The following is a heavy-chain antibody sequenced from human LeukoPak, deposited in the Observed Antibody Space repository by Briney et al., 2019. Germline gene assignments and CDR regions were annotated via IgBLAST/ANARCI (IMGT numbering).Heavy chain of an antibody. CDR1: GFTFSSYS. D-gene: IGHD2-2*01. J-gene: IGHJ4*02. CDR3: ARGRNLVPAAPFFYFDY. Sequence: GGSLRLSCAASGFTFSSYSMNWVRQAPGKGLEWVSSISSSSSYIYYADSVKGRFTISRDNAKNSLYLQMNSLRAEDTAVYYCARGRNLVPAAPFFYFDYWGQGTLVTVSS. V-gene: IGHV3-21*01. CDR2: ISSSSSYI.